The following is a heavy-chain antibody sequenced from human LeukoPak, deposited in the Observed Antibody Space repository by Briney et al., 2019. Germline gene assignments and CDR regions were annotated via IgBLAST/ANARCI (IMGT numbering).Heavy chain of an antibody. Sequence: SETLSLTCTVSGGSISGYYWSWIRQPAGKALEWIGRFYSSENYNYIPSLKSRVTMSVDTSKNQFSLKLNSVIAADTAVYYCARGSGRYHNMDVWGKGTTVTVSS. D-gene: IGHD1-14*01. CDR3: ARGSGRYHNMDV. CDR1: GGSISGYY. V-gene: IGHV4-4*07. CDR2: FYSSENY. J-gene: IGHJ6*03.